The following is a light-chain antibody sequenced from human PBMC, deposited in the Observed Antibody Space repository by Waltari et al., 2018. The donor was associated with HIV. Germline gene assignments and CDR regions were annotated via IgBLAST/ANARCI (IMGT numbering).Light chain of an antibody. CDR2: SSH. V-gene: IGLV1-44*01. Sequence: QSVVTQPPSVSGTPGQTVTISCSGSTSNIGNNRVSWYPHLPGTAPKLLMFSSHQRPSGVPDRFSGSKSGTSASLAISGLQSEDEADYYCATWDDSLNAWVFGGGTKLTVL. J-gene: IGLJ3*02. CDR3: ATWDDSLNAWV. CDR1: TSNIGNNR.